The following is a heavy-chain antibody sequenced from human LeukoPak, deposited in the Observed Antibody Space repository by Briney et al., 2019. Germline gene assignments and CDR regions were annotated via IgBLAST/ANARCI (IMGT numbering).Heavy chain of an antibody. D-gene: IGHD4-11*01. Sequence: SSETLSLTSTVSGGSVCGFYWRWLRPRAGKGLKWIGGLYNSRSTNYNPSLKSRVTMSVDTSKELFSPKLTSVTAADTAMYYCARGPHYSRGEYFDYWGQGTLVTVSS. CDR2: LYNSRST. CDR3: ARGPHYSRGEYFDY. J-gene: IGHJ4*02. CDR1: GGSVCGFY. V-gene: IGHV4-4*07.